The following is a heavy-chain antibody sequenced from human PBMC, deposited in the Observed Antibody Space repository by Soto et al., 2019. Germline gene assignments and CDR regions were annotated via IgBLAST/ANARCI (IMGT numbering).Heavy chain of an antibody. CDR3: ATDPGGQQKNY. CDR1: GFTFSIYG. Sequence: PAASLRLSFTASGFTFSIYGMHWVRQAPGKGLEWAAVIWFDGSNSFYADSVKGRFTISRDNSKNTLYLQMNSLRAEDTAVYYCATDPGGQQKNYWGQGT. CDR2: IWFDGSNS. V-gene: IGHV3-33*01. D-gene: IGHD2-8*02. J-gene: IGHJ4*02.